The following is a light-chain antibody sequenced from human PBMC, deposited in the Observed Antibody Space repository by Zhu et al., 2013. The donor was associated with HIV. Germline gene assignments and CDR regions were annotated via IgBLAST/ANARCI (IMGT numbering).Light chain of an antibody. V-gene: IGKV3-20*01. CDR2: GAS. J-gene: IGKJ1*01. CDR3: QQYDNLPWT. Sequence: EVVLTQSPGTLSLSPGERATLSCSASQSLSSNYLAWYQQKPGQAPRLLISGASIRATGIPDRFSGSGSGTDFTLTISRLEPEDFAVYYCQQYDNLPWTFGQGTKVEIK. CDR1: QSLSSNY.